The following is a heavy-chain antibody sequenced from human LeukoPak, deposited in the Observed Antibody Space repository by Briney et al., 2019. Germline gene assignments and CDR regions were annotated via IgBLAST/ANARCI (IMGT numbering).Heavy chain of an antibody. V-gene: IGHV1-2*02. J-gene: IGHJ6*02. D-gene: IGHD6-19*01. Sequence: GASVKVSCKASGYTFTGYYMHWVRQAPGQGLEWMGWINPNSGGTNYAQKFQGRVTMTRDTSISTAYMELSRLRSDDTAVYYCARGEQWLVPTGGLYGMDVWGQGTTVTVSS. CDR1: GYTFTGYY. CDR2: INPNSGGT. CDR3: ARGEQWLVPTGGLYGMDV.